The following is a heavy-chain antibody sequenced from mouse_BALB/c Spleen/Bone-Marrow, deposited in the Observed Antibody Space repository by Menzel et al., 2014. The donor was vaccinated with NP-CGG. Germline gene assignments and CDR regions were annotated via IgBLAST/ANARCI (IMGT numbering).Heavy chain of an antibody. D-gene: IGHD1-1*01. J-gene: IGHJ3*01. V-gene: IGHV4-1*02. CDR1: GFDFSRYW. CDR3: ARLGYYGSYAY. CDR2: INPDSSTI. Sequence: DVMLVESGGGLVQPGGSLKLSCAASGFDFSRYWMSWVRQAQGKGIEWIGEINPDSSTINYTPSLKDKFIISRDNAKNTLYLQMSKVRSEDTALYYCARLGYYGSYAYWGQGTLVTVSA.